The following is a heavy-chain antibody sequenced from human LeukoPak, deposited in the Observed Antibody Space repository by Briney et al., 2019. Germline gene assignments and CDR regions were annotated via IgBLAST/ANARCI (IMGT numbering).Heavy chain of an antibody. V-gene: IGHV3-9*01. Sequence: PGRSLRLSCAASGFAFDDYAMHWVRQAPGKGLEWVSGINWNGGSTDYATSVMGRFTISRDNAKNSLFLQMNSLRPEDTALYYCAKDLARLLYKSGSYYKAYDYGMDVWGQGTTVTVS. D-gene: IGHD3-10*01. J-gene: IGHJ6*02. CDR1: GFAFDDYA. CDR3: AKDLARLLYKSGSYYKAYDYGMDV. CDR2: INWNGGST.